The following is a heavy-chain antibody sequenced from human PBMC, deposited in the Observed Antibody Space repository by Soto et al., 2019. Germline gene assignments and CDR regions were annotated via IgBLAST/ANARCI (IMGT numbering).Heavy chain of an antibody. CDR3: AKDLYYYGSGSYFY. CDR1: GFTFSSYA. V-gene: IGHV3-23*01. Sequence: GGSLRLSCAASGFTFSSYAMSWVRQAPGKGLEWVSAISGSGGSTYYADSVKGRFTISRDNSKNTLYLQMNSLRAEDTAVYYCAKDLYYYGSGSYFYWGQGTLVTVPQ. J-gene: IGHJ4*02. CDR2: ISGSGGST. D-gene: IGHD3-10*01.